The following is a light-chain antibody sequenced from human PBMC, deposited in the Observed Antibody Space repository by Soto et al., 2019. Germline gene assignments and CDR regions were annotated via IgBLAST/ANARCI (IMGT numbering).Light chain of an antibody. CDR3: PQYHNWPPQYT. V-gene: IGKV3-15*01. J-gene: IGKJ2*01. CDR2: GAS. Sequence: EIVMTQSPATLSVSPGERATLSCRASQTVSSNLAWYQQKPGQAPRLLIYGASTRATGVPARFSGSGSGTEFTLTIRSLQSEDFAVYYWPQYHNWPPQYTFGQGTKLQIK. CDR1: QTVSSN.